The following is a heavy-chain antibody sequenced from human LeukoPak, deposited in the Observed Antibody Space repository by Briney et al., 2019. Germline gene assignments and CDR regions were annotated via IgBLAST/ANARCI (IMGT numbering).Heavy chain of an antibody. CDR3: ARELPPVVNFYFDS. D-gene: IGHD3-22*01. V-gene: IGHV3-33*01. Sequence: PGRSLRLSCEVSGFTFSSYGMHWVRQAPGKGLEWVAVIWYDGSDKYYADSVKGRFSISRDNSKNTLYLQMNSLRAEDTAVSYCARELPPVVNFYFDSWGQGTLVTVSS. CDR1: GFTFSSYG. CDR2: IWYDGSDK. J-gene: IGHJ4*02.